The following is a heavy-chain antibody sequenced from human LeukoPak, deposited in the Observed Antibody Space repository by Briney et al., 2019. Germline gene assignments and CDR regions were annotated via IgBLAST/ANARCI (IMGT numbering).Heavy chain of an antibody. CDR2: ISSGGDIK. CDR3: AKVGRSSSRSLMYNWFDP. CDR1: GFTFTTYD. J-gene: IGHJ5*02. V-gene: IGHV3-30-3*01. D-gene: IGHD6-13*01. Sequence: GGSLRLSCAASGFTFTTYDMHWVRQAPGKGLEWVAVISSGGDIKIYADSVKGRFTISRDNSKNTLYLQMNSLRAEDTAVYYCAKVGRSSSRSLMYNWFDPWGQGTLVTVSS.